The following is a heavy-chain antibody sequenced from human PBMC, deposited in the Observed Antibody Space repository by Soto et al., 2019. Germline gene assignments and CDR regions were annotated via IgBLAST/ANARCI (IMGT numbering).Heavy chain of an antibody. J-gene: IGHJ6*02. CDR2: IKQDGSEK. CDR1: GFTFSSYW. CDR3: ARDHYAWYYDFWSGYSSRGMDV. D-gene: IGHD3-3*01. Sequence: PGGSLRLSCAASGFTFSSYWMSWVRQAPGKGLEWVANIKQDGSEKYYVDSVKGRFTISRDNAKNSLYLQMYSLRAEDTAVYYCARDHYAWYYDFWSGYSSRGMDVWGQGTTVTV. V-gene: IGHV3-7*01.